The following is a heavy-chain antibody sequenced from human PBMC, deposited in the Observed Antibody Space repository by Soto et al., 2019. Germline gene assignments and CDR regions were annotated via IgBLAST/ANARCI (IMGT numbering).Heavy chain of an antibody. V-gene: IGHV1-18*01. J-gene: IGHJ6*03. CDR2: ISAYNGNT. D-gene: IGHD6-13*01. Sequence: ASVKVSCKASGYTFTSYGISWVRQAPGQGLEWMGWISAYNGNTNYAQKLQGRVTMTTDTSTSTAYMELRSLRSDDTAVYYCARGSSWYRLYYYSYMDVWGKGTTVTVSS. CDR3: ARGSSWYRLYYYSYMDV. CDR1: GYTFTSYG.